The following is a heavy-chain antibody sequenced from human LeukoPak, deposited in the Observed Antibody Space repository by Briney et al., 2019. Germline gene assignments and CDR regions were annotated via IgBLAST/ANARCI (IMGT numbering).Heavy chain of an antibody. CDR2: INPSGGST. V-gene: IGHV1-46*01. CDR1: GYTFTSYY. Sequence: ASVKVSCKASGYTFTSYYMHWVRQAPGQGLEWMGIINPSGGSTSYAQKFQGRVTMTRDTSTSTVYMELSSLRSEDTAVYYCASPIQGYCSSTSRPGRYAFDIWGQGTMVTVSS. J-gene: IGHJ3*02. CDR3: ASPIQGYCSSTSRPGRYAFDI. D-gene: IGHD2-2*01.